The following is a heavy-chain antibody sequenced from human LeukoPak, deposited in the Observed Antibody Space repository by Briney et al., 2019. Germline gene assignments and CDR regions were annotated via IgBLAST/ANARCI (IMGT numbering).Heavy chain of an antibody. CDR3: ARHGGFFQDS. CDR2: IHQSGST. D-gene: IGHD3-16*01. Sequence: PWETLSLTCAVYGESSSNYYWSWIRQTPGQGLEWIGQIHQSGSTAYNPSLKSRVTISIDTSKKQFSLNLISVTAADTAGYFCARHGGFFQDSWGQGNLVTVSS. J-gene: IGHJ5*01. V-gene: IGHV4-34*01. CDR1: GESSSNYY.